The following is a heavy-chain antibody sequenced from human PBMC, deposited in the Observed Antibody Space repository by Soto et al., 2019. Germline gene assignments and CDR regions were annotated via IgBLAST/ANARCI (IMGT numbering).Heavy chain of an antibody. V-gene: IGHV4-34*01. D-gene: IGHD2-8*02. J-gene: IGHJ4*02. CDR3: ARDKNTGLFDY. CDR2: INHSGST. CDR1: GGSFSGYD. Sequence: XXTLSLPFAVYGGSFSGYDWPWILQPPGTGLEWIGEINHSGSTNYTPSLKSRVTISLDTSKNQFSLKLTYVSSADTAVYYCARDKNTGLFDYWGQGTLVTVSS.